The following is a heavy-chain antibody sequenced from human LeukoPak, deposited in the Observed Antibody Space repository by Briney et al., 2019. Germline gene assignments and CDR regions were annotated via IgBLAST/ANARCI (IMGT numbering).Heavy chain of an antibody. V-gene: IGHV3-74*01. Sequence: GGSLRLSCAASEFTFSSYWMHWVRQAPGKGLVWVSRINSDGSSTNYADSVKGRFTISRDNAKNTLYLQMNSLRAEDTAVYYCARGVTIATITPLLRWGQGTLVTVSS. CDR1: EFTFSSYW. CDR3: ARGVTIATITPLLR. D-gene: IGHD5-24*01. J-gene: IGHJ4*02. CDR2: INSDGSST.